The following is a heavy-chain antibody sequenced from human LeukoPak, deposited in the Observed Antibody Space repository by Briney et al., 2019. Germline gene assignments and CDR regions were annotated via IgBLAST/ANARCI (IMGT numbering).Heavy chain of an antibody. CDR3: ARSAVSGSDSFFDS. D-gene: IGHD5-12*01. CDR1: GFIFGSYS. J-gene: IGHJ4*02. CDR2: ISSSSTYI. Sequence: GGSLRLSCAASGFIFGSYSMNWVRHVPGRGLEWVSSISSSSTYIHYADSLEGRFTISRDNARNSLYLQINSLRVEDTAVYYCARSAVSGSDSFFDSWGQGTLVTVSS. V-gene: IGHV3-21*01.